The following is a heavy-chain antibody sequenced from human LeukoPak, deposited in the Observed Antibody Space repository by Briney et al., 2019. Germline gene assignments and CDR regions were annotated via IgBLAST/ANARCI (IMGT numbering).Heavy chain of an antibody. V-gene: IGHV1-8*03. D-gene: IGHD6-6*01. CDR1: GYTFTSYD. Sequence: ASVRVSCKTSGYTFTSYDINWVRQATGQGLEWMGVMNTNSGNTGYAQRFRGRVTITRNTSISTAYMELSSLRSEDTAVYYCARGASRSFDYWGQGTLVTVSS. J-gene: IGHJ4*02. CDR2: MNTNSGNT. CDR3: ARGASRSFDY.